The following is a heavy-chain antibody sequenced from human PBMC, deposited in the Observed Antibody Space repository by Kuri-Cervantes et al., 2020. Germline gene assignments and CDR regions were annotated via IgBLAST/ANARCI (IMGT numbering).Heavy chain of an antibody. CDR3: ARAKYQLLQGVRFDP. CDR2: IYHSGST. V-gene: IGHV4-31*01. Sequence: SETLSLTCTVSGGSISSGGYYWSWIRQHPGKGLEWIGYIYHSGSTYYNPSLKSLVTISVDTSKNQFSLKLSSMTAADTAVYYCARAKYQLLQGVRFDPWGQGTLVTVSS. CDR1: GGSISSGGYY. D-gene: IGHD2-2*01. J-gene: IGHJ5*02.